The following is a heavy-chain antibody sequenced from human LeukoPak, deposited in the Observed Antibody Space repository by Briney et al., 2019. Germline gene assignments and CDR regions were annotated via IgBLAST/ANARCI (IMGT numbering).Heavy chain of an antibody. CDR1: GGSISSSSYY. D-gene: IGHD2-2*01. V-gene: IGHV4-39*01. Sequence: SETLSLTCTVSGGSISSSSYYWGWIRQPPGKGLEWIGSTYYSWSTYYNPSLKIRVTISVDTSKNQCSLKLSSVTAADTAVYYCARHNPYQLLFPTDDAFDIWGQGTMVTVSS. CDR3: ARHNPYQLLFPTDDAFDI. J-gene: IGHJ3*02. CDR2: TYYSWST.